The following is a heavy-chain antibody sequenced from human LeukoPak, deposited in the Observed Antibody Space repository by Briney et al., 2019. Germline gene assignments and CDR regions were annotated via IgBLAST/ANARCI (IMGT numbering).Heavy chain of an antibody. CDR1: GGPISSGGYY. Sequence: SETLSLTCTDSGGPISSGGYYWSWIRQHPGKGLEWIGYIYYSGSTYYTPSLKSRVTISVDTSKNQFSLKLTSVTAADTAVYYCAIDSGDWFDPWGQGTLVTVSS. V-gene: IGHV4-31*03. CDR3: AIDSGDWFDP. J-gene: IGHJ5*02. CDR2: IYYSGST.